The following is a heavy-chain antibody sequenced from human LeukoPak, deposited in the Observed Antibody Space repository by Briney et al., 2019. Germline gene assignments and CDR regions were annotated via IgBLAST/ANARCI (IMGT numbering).Heavy chain of an antibody. CDR2: ISSSSSNI. Sequence: PGGSLRLSCAASGFTFSSYSMNWVRQAPGKGLEWVSSISSSSSNIYYVDSVKGRFTISRDNAKNSLYLQMNSLRAEDTAVYYCASTDDYNVYWGQGTLVTVSS. J-gene: IGHJ4*02. CDR1: GFTFSSYS. D-gene: IGHD5-24*01. CDR3: ASTDDYNVY. V-gene: IGHV3-21*01.